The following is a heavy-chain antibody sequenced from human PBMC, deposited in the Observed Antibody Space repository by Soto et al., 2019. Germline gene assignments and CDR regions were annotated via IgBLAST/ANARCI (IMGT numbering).Heavy chain of an antibody. CDR2: FHASENP. J-gene: IGHJ4*02. CDR3: TRGSRALISSFFDF. CDR1: GDSFSNCY. Sequence: SETLSLTCTVSGDSFSNCYWSWIWQSPERVLYFYDYFHASENPSYNPSLANRVSMVMGPSGNQFSLKLTSVTAADTSIYYCTRGSRALISSFFDFWGQGLPVTVSS. V-gene: IGHV4-59*13. D-gene: IGHD3-10*01.